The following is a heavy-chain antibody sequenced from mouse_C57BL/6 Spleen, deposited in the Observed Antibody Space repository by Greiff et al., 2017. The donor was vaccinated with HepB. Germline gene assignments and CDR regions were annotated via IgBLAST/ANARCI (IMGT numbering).Heavy chain of an antibody. Sequence: QVQLQQPGAELVKPGASVKLSCKASGYTFTSYWMQWVKQRPGQGLEWIGEIDPSDSYTNYNQKFKGKATLTVDTSSSTAYMQLSSLTSEDSAVYYCARSPYGSSYCDYWGQGTTLTVSS. CDR3: ARSPYGSSYCDY. D-gene: IGHD1-1*01. J-gene: IGHJ2*01. CDR1: GYTFTSYW. V-gene: IGHV1-50*01. CDR2: IDPSDSYT.